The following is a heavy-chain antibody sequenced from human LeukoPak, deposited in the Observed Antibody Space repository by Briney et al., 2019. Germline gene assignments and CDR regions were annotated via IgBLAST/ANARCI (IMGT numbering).Heavy chain of an antibody. D-gene: IGHD3-10*01. V-gene: IGHV4-39*01. CDR3: ARVLLWFGDEGSPFDP. Sequence: PSETLSLTCNVSGGSLSSSTYYWVWIRQPPGRGLEWIGSLYYSGSTFYNPALKSRVTISVDTSKNQFSLTLSSVTAADTAAYYCARVLLWFGDEGSPFDPWGQGTLVTVSS. J-gene: IGHJ5*02. CDR2: LYYSGST. CDR1: GGSLSSSTYY.